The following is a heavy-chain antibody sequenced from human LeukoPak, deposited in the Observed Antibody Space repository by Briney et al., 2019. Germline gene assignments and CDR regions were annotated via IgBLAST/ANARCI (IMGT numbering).Heavy chain of an antibody. CDR3: ARGADGVSSNSRGWFDP. V-gene: IGHV3-21*01. CDR2: ISTSSSYI. D-gene: IGHD2-15*01. J-gene: IGHJ5*02. CDR1: GFTFSSYS. Sequence: PGGSLRLSCTASGFTFSSYSMNWVRQAPGKGLEWVSSISTSSSYIYYADSVKGRFTISRDNARNSLYLQMNTLRAKDTAVYSCARGADGVSSNSRGWFDPWGQGTLVTVSS.